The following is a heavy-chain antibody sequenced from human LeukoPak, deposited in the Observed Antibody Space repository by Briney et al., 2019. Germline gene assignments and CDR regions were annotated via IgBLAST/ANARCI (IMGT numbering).Heavy chain of an antibody. D-gene: IGHD6-19*01. Sequence: GGSLRLSCVVSGFTFSNAWMSWIRQAPGKGLEWVGRIKTKTDGDRTDYAAPVEGRFTISRDDSKNTLYLQMNSLKTEDTAVYYCTTEPAVAGNVLLWSYWGQGTLVTVSS. CDR1: GFTFSNAW. CDR3: TTEPAVAGNVLLWSY. V-gene: IGHV3-15*01. CDR2: IKTKTDGDRT. J-gene: IGHJ4*02.